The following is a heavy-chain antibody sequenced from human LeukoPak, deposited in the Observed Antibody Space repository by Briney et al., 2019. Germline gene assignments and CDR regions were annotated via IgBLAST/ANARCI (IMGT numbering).Heavy chain of an antibody. V-gene: IGHV6-1*01. D-gene: IGHD1-26*01. CDR1: GDSVSSNSAA. CDR2: TYYRSKWYN. Sequence: SQTLSLTCVISGDSVSSNSAAWNWIRQSPSRGLEWLGRTYYRSKWYNDYAVSVRSRITINPDTSKNQFSLQLNSVTPEDTAVYFCARGRSGHHVSPFEYWGQGTLVTVSS. J-gene: IGHJ4*02. CDR3: ARGRSGHHVSPFEY.